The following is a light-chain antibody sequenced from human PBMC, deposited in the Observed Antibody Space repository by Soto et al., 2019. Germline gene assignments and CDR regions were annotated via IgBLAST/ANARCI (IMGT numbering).Light chain of an antibody. V-gene: IGLV1-44*01. Sequence: QLVLTQPPSASGAPGQRVTISCSGSSSNIGSHIVNWYQQVPGTAPKLLIYTNNQRPSGVPDRFSGSKSGTSASLAISGLQSEDESDYYCAAWYDSAFGVVFGGGTKLTVL. J-gene: IGLJ2*01. CDR1: SSNIGSHI. CDR3: AAWYDSAFGVV. CDR2: TNN.